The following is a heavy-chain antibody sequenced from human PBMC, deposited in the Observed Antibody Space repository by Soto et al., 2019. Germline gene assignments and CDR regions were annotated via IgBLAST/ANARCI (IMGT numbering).Heavy chain of an antibody. CDR2: IWYDGSNN. V-gene: IGHV3-33*01. Sequence: PAWSLRLSCAASGFTFSSYGMHWVRQATGKGLEWVAVIWYDGSNNYYADSAKGRFPISRDNSKNALYRQTSSLRAEDTDLYSCARAQQWLVRSYLDFWGQGTLVTVSS. D-gene: IGHD6-19*01. CDR1: GFTFSSYG. CDR3: ARAQQWLVRSYLDF. J-gene: IGHJ4*02.